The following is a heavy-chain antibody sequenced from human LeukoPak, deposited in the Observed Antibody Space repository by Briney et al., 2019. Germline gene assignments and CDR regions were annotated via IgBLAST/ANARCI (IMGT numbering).Heavy chain of an antibody. CDR3: ARARHKGSKWLHAYYYGMDV. Sequence: GASVKVSCKASGYTFTSYYLHWVRQAPGQGPEWMGIINPSSGSTSYAQKFQGRVTMTRDTSTSTVYMELSSLRSEDTAVYYCARARHKGSKWLHAYYYGMDVWGQGTTVTVSS. V-gene: IGHV1-46*01. D-gene: IGHD5-18*01. CDR2: INPSSGST. CDR1: GYTFTSYY. J-gene: IGHJ6*02.